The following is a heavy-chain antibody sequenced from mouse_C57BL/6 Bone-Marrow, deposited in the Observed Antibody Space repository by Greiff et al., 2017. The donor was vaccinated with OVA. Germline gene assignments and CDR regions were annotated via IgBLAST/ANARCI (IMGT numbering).Heavy chain of an antibody. J-gene: IGHJ1*03. CDR2: IDPETGGT. Sequence: VKLQQSGAELVRPGASVTLSCKASGYTFTDYEMHWVKQTPVHGLEWIGAIDPETGGTAYNQKFKGKAILTADKSSSTAYMELRSLTSEDAAVYYCTRRGYWYFDVWGTGTTLTVSS. CDR3: TRRGYWYFDV. CDR1: GYTFTDYE. V-gene: IGHV1-15*01.